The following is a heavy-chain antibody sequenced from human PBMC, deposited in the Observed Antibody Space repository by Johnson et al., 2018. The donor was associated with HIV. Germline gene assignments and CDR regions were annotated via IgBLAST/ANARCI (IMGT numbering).Heavy chain of an antibody. J-gene: IGHJ3*02. V-gene: IGHV3-30-3*01. Sequence: QVQLVESGGGLIQPGGSLRLSCAASAFTFSSYAMHWVRQAPGKGLEWVAVISYDGTNKYYADSVKGRFTISRDNAKNSLYLQMNSLRDEDTAVYYCARDLRGANWHDVFDIWGQGTMVTVSS. D-gene: IGHD1-26*01. CDR2: ISYDGTNK. CDR1: AFTFSSYA. CDR3: ARDLRGANWHDVFDI.